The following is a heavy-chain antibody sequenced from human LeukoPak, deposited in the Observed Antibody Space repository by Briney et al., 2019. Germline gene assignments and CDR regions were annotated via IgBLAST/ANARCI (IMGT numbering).Heavy chain of an antibody. CDR1: GFTFSSYW. CDR2: INTDGSST. D-gene: IGHD3-3*01. CDR3: ARDLGTTYYDFWSGYYKRWGY. J-gene: IGHJ4*02. Sequence: PGTSLRLSCAASGFTFSSYWMHWVRQAPGKGLVWVSRINTDGSSTSYADSVKGRFTISRDNAKNTLYLQMNSLRAEDTAVYYCARDLGTTYYDFWSGYYKRWGYWGQGTLVTVSS. V-gene: IGHV3-74*01.